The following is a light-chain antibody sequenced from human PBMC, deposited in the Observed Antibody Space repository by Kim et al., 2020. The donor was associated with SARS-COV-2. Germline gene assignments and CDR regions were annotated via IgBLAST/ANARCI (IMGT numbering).Light chain of an antibody. CDR3: CSFAGSSSWV. CDR2: DVP. Sequence: GQPSTNPGTGTSSDVGGYDLVSWYHHHPGRAPKLIIYDVPKRPSGVSNGFSGAKSGNTASLTSSDLQAEDEADYFCCSFAGSSSWVFGGGTQLTVL. CDR1: SSDVGGYDL. J-gene: IGLJ3*02. V-gene: IGLV2-23*02.